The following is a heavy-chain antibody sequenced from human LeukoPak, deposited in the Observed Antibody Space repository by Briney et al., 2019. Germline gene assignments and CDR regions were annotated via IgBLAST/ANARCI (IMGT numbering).Heavy chain of an antibody. CDR2: VFHSGST. Sequence: SETLSLTCTVSDASISSSYFYWSWVRQPPGKGLEWIGNVFHSGSTHYSPSLKSRVTISVDTSRKQFSLRLSAATAADTAVYYCARQRGGSWVNDYWGQGTLVTVSS. J-gene: IGHJ4*02. CDR3: ARQRGGSWVNDY. CDR1: DASISSSYFY. V-gene: IGHV4-39*01. D-gene: IGHD1-26*01.